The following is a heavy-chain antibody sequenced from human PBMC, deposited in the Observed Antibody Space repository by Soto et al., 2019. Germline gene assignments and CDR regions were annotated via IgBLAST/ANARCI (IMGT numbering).Heavy chain of an antibody. CDR2: ISSSSAYI. V-gene: IGHV3-21*01. CDR1: GFTFSSYT. CDR3: ARGAVAGAGIPTYYFDY. D-gene: IGHD6-13*01. J-gene: IGHJ4*02. Sequence: GGSLRLSCAASGFTFSSYTMSWVRQAPGKGLEWVSSISSSSAYIYYADSLKGRFTISRDNAKNSLYLQVNSLRAEDTAVYYCARGAVAGAGIPTYYFDYWGQGTLVTVSS.